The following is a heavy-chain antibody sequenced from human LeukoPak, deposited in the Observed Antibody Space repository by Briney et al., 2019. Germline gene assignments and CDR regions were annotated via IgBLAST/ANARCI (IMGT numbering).Heavy chain of an antibody. V-gene: IGHV3-23*01. CDR1: GFTFSSYA. Sequence: PGGSLRLSCAASGFTFSSYAMSWVRQAPGKGLEWVSAISGSGGSTYYADSVKGRFTISRDNSKNTLYLQMTSLSAEDTSVYYCVKGGVYTSSSPFDYWGQGALVTVSS. J-gene: IGHJ4*02. D-gene: IGHD6-6*01. CDR2: ISGSGGST. CDR3: VKGGVYTSSSPFDY.